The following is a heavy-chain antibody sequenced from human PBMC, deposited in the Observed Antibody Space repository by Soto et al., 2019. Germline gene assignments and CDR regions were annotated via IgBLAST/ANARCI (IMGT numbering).Heavy chain of an antibody. V-gene: IGHV4-30-4*01. Sequence: SETLSLTCTISGGSISSGDYYWSWIRQPPGKGLEWIGYIYYSGSTYYNPSLKSRVTISVDTSKNQFSLKLSSVTAADTAVYYCAREVTYYYDSSGYRGYYFDYWGQGTLVTVSS. D-gene: IGHD3-22*01. CDR1: GGSISSGDYY. CDR3: AREVTYYYDSSGYRGYYFDY. J-gene: IGHJ4*02. CDR2: IYYSGST.